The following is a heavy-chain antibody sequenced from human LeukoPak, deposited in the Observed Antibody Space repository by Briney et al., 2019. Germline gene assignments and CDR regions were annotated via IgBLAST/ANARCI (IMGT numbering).Heavy chain of an antibody. CDR1: GFSFNNYG. CDR2: ISSSSSTI. D-gene: IGHD2-15*01. V-gene: IGHV3-48*04. CDR3: ARVPNCSGGSCYFGRYYYYYYMDV. Sequence: GGSLRLSCAASGFSFNNYGMIWVRQAPGKGLEWVSYISSSSSTITYADSVKGRFTISRDNAKNSLYLQMNSLRAEDTALYYCARVPNCSGGSCYFGRYYYYYYMDVWGKGTTVTVSS. J-gene: IGHJ6*03.